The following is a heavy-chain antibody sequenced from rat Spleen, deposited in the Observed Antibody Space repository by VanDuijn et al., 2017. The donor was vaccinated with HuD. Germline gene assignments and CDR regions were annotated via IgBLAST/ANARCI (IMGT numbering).Heavy chain of an antibody. V-gene: IGHV2-30*01. D-gene: IGHD1-9*01. CDR3: ARESNTYYGYNSGFDY. J-gene: IGHJ2*01. Sequence: SFSCTVSGFSLTSYNVHWVRQPSGKGLEWMGMIWTGGSTDYNSALKSRLSISRDTSKSQVFLKMNSLQTEDIATYYCARESNTYYGYNSGFDYWGQGVMVTVSS. CDR1: GFSLTSYN. CDR2: IWTGGST.